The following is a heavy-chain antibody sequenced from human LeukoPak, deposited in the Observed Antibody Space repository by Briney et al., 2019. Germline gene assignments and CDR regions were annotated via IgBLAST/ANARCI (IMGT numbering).Heavy chain of an antibody. CDR2: MTGDGYT. J-gene: IGHJ3*02. CDR3: AKETLDRRFAFDI. Sequence: GTSLRLSCAGSGFTFSTYVMHWVRQAPGKGLEWVSSMTGDGYTFYAASVRGQFTISRDNAKNTLYLQMTSLTDEDTAIYYCAKETLDRRFAFDIWGQGTKVSVSS. V-gene: IGHV3-23*01. CDR1: GFTFSTYV. D-gene: IGHD3-3*01.